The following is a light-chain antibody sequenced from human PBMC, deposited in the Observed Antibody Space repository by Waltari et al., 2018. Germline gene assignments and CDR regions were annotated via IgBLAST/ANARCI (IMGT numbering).Light chain of an antibody. CDR3: QQYHDWPRT. V-gene: IGKV3-15*01. CDR2: DAS. J-gene: IGKJ1*01. Sequence: EIVLTQSPATLSVSPGERATLFCRASQSVGRHLAWYRQRPGQAPRPLIYDASTRATGSPATFSGSGSGTEFSLTISSLQSEDFAVYYCQQYHDWPRTFGQGTKVEV. CDR1: QSVGRH.